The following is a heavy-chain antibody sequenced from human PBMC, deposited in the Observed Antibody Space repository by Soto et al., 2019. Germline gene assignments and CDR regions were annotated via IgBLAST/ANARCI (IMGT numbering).Heavy chain of an antibody. CDR1: GFTFSSFA. V-gene: IGHV3-23*01. J-gene: IGHJ4*02. D-gene: IGHD3-10*01. CDR2: ISASGDGT. Sequence: EVQLLESGGGLVQPGGSLRLSCAASGFTFSSFAMSWVRQAPGKGLEWVSAISASGDGTYYADSVKGRFTISRDNSKNTLYLQMSSLRDEDTAVYCCAKVDGFLWFELDSWGQGTLVTVSS. CDR3: AKVDGFLWFELDS.